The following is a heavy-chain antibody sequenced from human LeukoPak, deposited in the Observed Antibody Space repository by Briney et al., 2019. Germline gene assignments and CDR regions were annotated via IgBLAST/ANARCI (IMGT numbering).Heavy chain of an antibody. CDR3: ARGPNYDSSGYYGGTTDAFDI. CDR1: GGTFSSYA. CDR2: IIPIFGTA. V-gene: IGHV1-69*01. Sequence: SVKVSCKASGGTFSSYAISWVRQAPGQGLEWMGGIIPIFGTANYAQKFQSRVTITADESTSTAYMELSSLRSEDTAVYYCARGPNYDSSGYYGGTTDAFDIWGQGTMVTVSS. D-gene: IGHD3-22*01. J-gene: IGHJ3*02.